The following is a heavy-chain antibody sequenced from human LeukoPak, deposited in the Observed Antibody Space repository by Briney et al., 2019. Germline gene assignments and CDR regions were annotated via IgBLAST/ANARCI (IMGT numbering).Heavy chain of an antibody. CDR1: GGSISSYY. CDR3: ARAGSAWSFDY. Sequence: PSETLSLTRTVSGGSISSYYWSRIRQPPGKGLEWIGDMYYSGNTNYSPSLKSRLTISIDTSKNHFSLKLSSVTAADTAVYYCARAGSAWSFDYWGQGTLVTVSS. J-gene: IGHJ4*02. CDR2: MYYSGNT. D-gene: IGHD6-19*01. V-gene: IGHV4-59*01.